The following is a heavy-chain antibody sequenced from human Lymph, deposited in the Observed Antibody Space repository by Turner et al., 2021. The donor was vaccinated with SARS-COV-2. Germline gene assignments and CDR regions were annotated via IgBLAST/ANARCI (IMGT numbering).Heavy chain of an antibody. CDR3: ARGRLDSFGGGYYSWFDP. CDR2: IIPILGIA. J-gene: IGHJ5*02. D-gene: IGHD1-26*01. CDR1: GGTFSSYA. Sequence: QVQLGQSGAEVKKPGSSVKVSCKASGGTFSSYAINWVRQAPGQGLEWMGRIIPILGIANYAQKFQGRVTITAAKSTSTAYMELSSLRSEDTAVYYCARGRLDSFGGGYYSWFDPWGQGTLVTVSS. V-gene: IGHV1-69*04.